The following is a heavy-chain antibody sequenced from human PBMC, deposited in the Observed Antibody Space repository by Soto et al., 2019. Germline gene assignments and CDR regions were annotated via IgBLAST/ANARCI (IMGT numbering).Heavy chain of an antibody. CDR3: ARESRSAFDY. D-gene: IGHD6-19*01. Sequence: GGSLRLSCAVSGFTFSDFWMSWVRQAPGKGLEWVATIKPDGSEHYYVDSVKGRFTIFRDNAKNSLYLQLSSLRAEDTAVYYCARESRSAFDYWVQGTLVTVSS. J-gene: IGHJ4*02. V-gene: IGHV3-7*01. CDR2: IKPDGSEH. CDR1: GFTFSDFW.